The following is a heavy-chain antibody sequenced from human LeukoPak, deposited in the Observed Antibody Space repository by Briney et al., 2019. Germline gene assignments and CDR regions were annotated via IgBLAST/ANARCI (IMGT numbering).Heavy chain of an antibody. CDR2: ISSSGSTI. V-gene: IGHV3-11*04. CDR3: ARSAVKDYMDV. Sequence: GGSLRLSCAASGFTFSDYYMSWIRQAPGKGLEWVSYISSSGSTIYYADSVKGRFTISRDNSKNTLYLQMNSLRAEDTAVYYCARSAVKDYMDVWGKGTTVTVSS. J-gene: IGHJ6*03. CDR1: GFTFSDYY. D-gene: IGHD4-23*01.